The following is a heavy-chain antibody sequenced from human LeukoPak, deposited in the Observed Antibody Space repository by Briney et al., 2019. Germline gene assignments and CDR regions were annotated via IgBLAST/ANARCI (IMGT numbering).Heavy chain of an antibody. J-gene: IGHJ4*02. Sequence: ASVKVSCKASGYTFTSYGISWVRQAPGQGLEWMGWISAYNGNTNYAQKLQGRVTMTTDTSTSTAYMELRSLRSDDTAVYYCARAPAIEGWVFDFDYWAREPWSPSPQ. CDR1: GYTFTSYG. CDR3: ARAPAIEGWVFDFDY. CDR2: ISAYNGNT. D-gene: IGHD6-19*01. V-gene: IGHV1-18*01.